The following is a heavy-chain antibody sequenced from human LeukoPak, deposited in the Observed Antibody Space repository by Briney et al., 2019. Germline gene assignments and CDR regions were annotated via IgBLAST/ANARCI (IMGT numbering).Heavy chain of an antibody. D-gene: IGHD6-6*01. Sequence: APVKVSCKASGYTFTGYYMHWVRQAPGQGLEWMGWINPNSGGTNYAQKFQGRVTMTRDTSISTAYMELSRLRSDDTAVYYCARGRSSSPREGWFDPWGQGTLVTVSS. V-gene: IGHV1-2*02. CDR3: ARGRSSSPREGWFDP. J-gene: IGHJ5*02. CDR1: GYTFTGYY. CDR2: INPNSGGT.